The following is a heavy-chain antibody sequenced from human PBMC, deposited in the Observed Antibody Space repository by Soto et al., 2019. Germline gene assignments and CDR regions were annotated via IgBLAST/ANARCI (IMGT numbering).Heavy chain of an antibody. D-gene: IGHD6-19*01. Sequence: QVQLQESGPGLVKPSGTLSLTCAVSGGSISSSNWWRWVRQPPGKGLEWIGEIYHSGSTNYNPSLTRRVTISVDKSKNQFSLKLSSVTAADTAVYYCARAPFIAVAGFRNYYYYGMDVWGQGTTVTVSS. CDR3: ARAPFIAVAGFRNYYYYGMDV. J-gene: IGHJ6*02. CDR2: IYHSGST. CDR1: GGSISSSNW. V-gene: IGHV4-4*02.